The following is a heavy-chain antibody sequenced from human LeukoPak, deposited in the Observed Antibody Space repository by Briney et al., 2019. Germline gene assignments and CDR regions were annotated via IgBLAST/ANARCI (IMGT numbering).Heavy chain of an antibody. CDR2: IKQDGSEK. J-gene: IGHJ4*02. CDR3: AKDKEGYCSGGSCYSAGFDY. CDR1: GFTFSSYW. Sequence: GGSLRLSCAASGFTFSSYWMSWVRQAPGKGLEWVANIKQDGSEKYYVDSVKGRFTISRDNAKNSLYLQMNSLRAEDTALYYCAKDKEGYCSGGSCYSAGFDYWGQGTLVTVSS. D-gene: IGHD2-15*01. V-gene: IGHV3-7*03.